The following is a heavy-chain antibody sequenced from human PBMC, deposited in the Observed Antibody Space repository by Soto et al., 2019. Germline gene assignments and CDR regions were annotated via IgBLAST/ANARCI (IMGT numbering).Heavy chain of an antibody. CDR1: GFSLSSYV. J-gene: IGHJ4*02. CDR2: ISYDGNK. D-gene: IGHD3-22*01. V-gene: IGHV3-30*03. Sequence: PGGSLSLSCAASGFSLSSYVMHWVRQAPGKGLEWVAAISYDGNKYYADSEKGRFTISRDNSKSTLYVQMNSLRVEATAAYYCASASRGNNFDTRGYDYGGQGPL. CDR3: ASASRGNNFDTRGYDY.